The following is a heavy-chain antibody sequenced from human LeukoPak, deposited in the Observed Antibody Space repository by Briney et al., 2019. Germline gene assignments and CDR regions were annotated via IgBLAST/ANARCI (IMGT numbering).Heavy chain of an antibody. D-gene: IGHD6-19*01. CDR2: LSGSGNNT. J-gene: IGHJ4*02. V-gene: IGHV3-23*01. Sequence: GGSLRLSCAASGFTFSSYAMRWVRQAPGKGLEWVSALSGSGNNTYYADSVRGRFTISRDNSKNTLYLQMNSLRAEDTAVYYCAKETWAVAGTGYFDYWGQGTLVTVSS. CDR3: AKETWAVAGTGYFDY. CDR1: GFTFSSYA.